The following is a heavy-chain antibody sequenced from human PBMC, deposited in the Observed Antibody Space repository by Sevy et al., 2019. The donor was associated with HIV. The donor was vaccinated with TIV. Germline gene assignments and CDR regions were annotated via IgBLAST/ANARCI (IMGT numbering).Heavy chain of an antibody. CDR1: GFTLSDSW. V-gene: IGHV3-7*01. CDR2: IRQDGNEI. Sequence: GGSLRLSCNAAGFTLSDSWMQWVRQAPGKGLEWVANIRQDGNEIYYGDSVKGRFTISRDNAKNALYLQMDGLRAEDRDVYYCARRYFDLWGQGTLVTVSS. J-gene: IGHJ4*02. CDR3: ARRYFDL.